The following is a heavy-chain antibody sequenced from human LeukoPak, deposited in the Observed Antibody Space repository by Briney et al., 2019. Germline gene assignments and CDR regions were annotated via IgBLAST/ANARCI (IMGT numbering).Heavy chain of an antibody. CDR3: ARGRVLRYFDSIGYSYGSRRNDFDY. J-gene: IGHJ4*02. CDR2: IWYDGSNK. Sequence: GRSLRLSCAASGFTFSSYGMHWVRQAPGKGLEWVAVIWYDGSNKYYADSVKGRFTISRDNSKNTLYLQMNSLRAEDTAVYYCARGRVLRYFDSIGYSYGSRRNDFDYWGQGTLVTVSS. CDR1: GFTFSSYG. V-gene: IGHV3-33*01. D-gene: IGHD3-9*01.